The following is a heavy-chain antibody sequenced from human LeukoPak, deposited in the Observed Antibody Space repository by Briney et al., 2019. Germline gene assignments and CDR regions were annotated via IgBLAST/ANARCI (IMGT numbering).Heavy chain of an antibody. CDR3: VRDLGGRSGH. Sequence: TSETLSLTCTVSGGSVSSGSYYWSWIRQPPGKGLEWIGYIYYSGSTNYNPSLKSRVTISVDTSKNQFSLKLSSVTAADTAVYYCVRDLGGRSGHWGQGTLVTVSS. V-gene: IGHV4-61*01. J-gene: IGHJ4*02. D-gene: IGHD1-26*01. CDR1: GGSVSSGSYY. CDR2: IYYSGST.